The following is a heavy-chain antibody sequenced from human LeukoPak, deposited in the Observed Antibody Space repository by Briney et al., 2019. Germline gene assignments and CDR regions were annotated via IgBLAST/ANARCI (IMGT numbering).Heavy chain of an antibody. V-gene: IGHV3-30*18. CDR1: GFTFSSYG. J-gene: IGHJ6*02. Sequence: GRSLRLSCAASGFTFSSYGMHWVRQAPGKGLDWVAFISFDGNKRYYAGSVKGRFTTSRDNSKNTLFLEMNSLRHEDTAVYYCAKNVQKAVAGIYGMGVWGQGTTVTVSS. D-gene: IGHD6-13*01. CDR3: AKNVQKAVAGIYGMGV. CDR2: ISFDGNKR.